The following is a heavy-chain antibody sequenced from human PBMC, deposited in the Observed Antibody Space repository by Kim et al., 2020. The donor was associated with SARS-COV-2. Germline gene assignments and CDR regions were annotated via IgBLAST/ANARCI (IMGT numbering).Heavy chain of an antibody. D-gene: IGHD3-3*01. J-gene: IGHJ6*02. Sequence: SETLSLTCTVSGGSISSYYWSWIRQPPGKGLEWIGYIYYSGSTNYNPSLKSRVTISVDTSKNQFSLKLSSVTAADTAVYYCARDTRDLDYYGMDVWGQGTTVTVSS. CDR1: GGSISSYY. CDR3: ARDTRDLDYYGMDV. CDR2: IYYSGST. V-gene: IGHV4-59*13.